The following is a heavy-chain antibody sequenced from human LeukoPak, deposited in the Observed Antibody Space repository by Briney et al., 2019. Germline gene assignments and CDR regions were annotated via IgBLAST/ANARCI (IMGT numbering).Heavy chain of an antibody. CDR2: ISVSGGST. J-gene: IGHJ3*02. D-gene: IGHD2-21*02. Sequence: GGSPRLFCAASGFTFSSYAMSWVRQAPGKGLEWVSGISVSGGSTNYADSVKGRFTISRDNSKNTLNLQMNSLRAEDTAVYYCAKRGVVTTGNCFDIWGQGTMVTVSS. CDR3: AKRGVVTTGNCFDI. CDR1: GFTFSSYA. V-gene: IGHV3-23*01.